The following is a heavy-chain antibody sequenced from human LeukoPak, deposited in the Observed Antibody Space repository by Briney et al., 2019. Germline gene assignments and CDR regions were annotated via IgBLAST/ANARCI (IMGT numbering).Heavy chain of an antibody. CDR2: ISTNGGST. CDR3: ARGITSGPRRYDVRNFDY. V-gene: IGHV3-64*02. D-gene: IGHD5-12*01. CDR1: GFTFSSYA. J-gene: IGHJ4*02. Sequence: GGSLRLSCAASGFTFSSYAMHWVRQAPGKGLEYVSGISTNGGSTYYADSVKGRFTISRDNAKNSLYLQMNSLRAEDTAVYYCARGITSGPRRYDVRNFDYWGQGTPVTVSS.